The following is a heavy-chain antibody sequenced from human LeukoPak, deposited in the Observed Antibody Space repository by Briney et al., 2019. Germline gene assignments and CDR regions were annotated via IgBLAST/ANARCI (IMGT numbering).Heavy chain of an antibody. J-gene: IGHJ5*02. CDR2: ITSSSNI. D-gene: IGHD3-16*02. CDR1: GFSFSSYS. V-gene: IGHV3-21*01. Sequence: GESLRVSCAASGFSFSSYSMNWVRQAPGKGLEWVSSITSSSNIYYADSVKGRFTISRDNAKNSLYLQMNSLRAEDTAVYYCARDREGDYIWGSCRPDWFDPWGQGTLVTVSS. CDR3: ARDREGDYIWGSCRPDWFDP.